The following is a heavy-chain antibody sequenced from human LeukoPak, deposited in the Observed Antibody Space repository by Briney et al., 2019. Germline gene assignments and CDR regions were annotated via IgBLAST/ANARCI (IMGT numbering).Heavy chain of an antibody. CDR1: GYTFTGYY. Sequence: ASVKVSFKASGYTFTGYYMHWVRQAPGQGLEWMGWINPNSGGTSYAQRFQGRVTMTRDTSISTAYMELSRLRSDDTAVYYCARAEKPNWGNYYYYCMDVWGKGTTVTVSS. D-gene: IGHD7-27*01. CDR3: ARAEKPNWGNYYYYCMDV. J-gene: IGHJ6*03. CDR2: INPNSGGT. V-gene: IGHV1-2*02.